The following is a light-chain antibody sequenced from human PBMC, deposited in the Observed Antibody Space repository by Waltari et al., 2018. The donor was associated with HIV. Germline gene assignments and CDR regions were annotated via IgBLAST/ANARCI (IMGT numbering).Light chain of an antibody. CDR1: QSVSTN. CDR3: QQYNNWPPIFT. J-gene: IGKJ3*01. Sequence: EIVMTQSPATLSVSPGERATLSCRASQSVSTNLAWYLQKPGQAPRLLIYGASTRATGIPARFSGSGSGTEFTLTISSLQSADFAVYYCQQYNNWPPIFTFGPGTKVDIK. CDR2: GAS. V-gene: IGKV3-15*01.